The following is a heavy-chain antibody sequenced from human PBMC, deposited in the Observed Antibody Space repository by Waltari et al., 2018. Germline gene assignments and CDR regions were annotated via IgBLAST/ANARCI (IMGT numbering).Heavy chain of an antibody. CDR3: ARERSNYFDS. J-gene: IGHJ4*02. V-gene: IGHV4-59*11. CDR1: GGSINGHY. CDR2: IYSSGST. Sequence: QVQLQESGPGLVKPSETLSLTCTVSGGSINGHYWSWVRQSPGRGLEWIAYIYSSGSTNYNPSLKSRVTISVDTSKNQFSLTLTSVTAADTAVYFCARERSNYFDSWGLGILVTVSS.